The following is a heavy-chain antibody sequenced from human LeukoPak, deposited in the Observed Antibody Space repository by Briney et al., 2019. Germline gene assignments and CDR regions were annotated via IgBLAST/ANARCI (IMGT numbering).Heavy chain of an antibody. V-gene: IGHV5-51*01. CDR2: INAADSDT. CDR1: GYSFSTYW. CDR3: ARVPCTGGSCSRTFDY. Sequence: GASLKISCKGSGYSFSTYWIGWVRQMPGKGLEWMGLINAADSDTRYSPSFQGQVLISVDKSISTAYLQWGNLKATDTAFYYCARVPCTGGSCSRTFDYWGQGTLVTV. D-gene: IGHD2-8*02. J-gene: IGHJ4*02.